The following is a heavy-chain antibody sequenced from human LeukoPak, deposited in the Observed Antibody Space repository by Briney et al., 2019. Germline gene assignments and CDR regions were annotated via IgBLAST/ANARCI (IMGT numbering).Heavy chain of an antibody. J-gene: IGHJ4*02. CDR3: ASSDIVVVPAAMPFGY. V-gene: IGHV1-69*13. D-gene: IGHD2-2*01. CDR1: GGTFSSYA. CDR2: IIPIFGTA. Sequence: GASVKVSCKASGGTFSSYAISWVRQAPGQGLEWMGGIIPIFGTANYAQKFQGRVTITADESTSTAYMELSSLRSEDTAVYYCASSDIVVVPAAMPFGYWGQGTLVTVSS.